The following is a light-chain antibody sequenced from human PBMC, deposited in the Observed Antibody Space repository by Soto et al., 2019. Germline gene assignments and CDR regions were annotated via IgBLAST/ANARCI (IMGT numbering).Light chain of an antibody. Sequence: ETVLTQSPGTLSLSPGERVTLSCRTSQSVSSSYLAWYQQKPGQAPRLLMYGASNRASGIPDRFSGSGSGTDFTLTICRLEPEDFAVYYCQQYGGSSLIIFGQGTRLEIK. J-gene: IGKJ5*01. V-gene: IGKV3-20*01. CDR1: QSVSSSY. CDR3: QQYGGSSLII. CDR2: GAS.